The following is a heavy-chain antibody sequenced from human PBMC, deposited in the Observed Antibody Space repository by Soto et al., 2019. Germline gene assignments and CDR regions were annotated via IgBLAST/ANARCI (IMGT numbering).Heavy chain of an antibody. CDR3: AKDSWAIFGVPAGEYHAMDV. D-gene: IGHD3-3*01. CDR1: GFTFENYA. J-gene: IGHJ6*02. CDR2: ISGSGGTT. Sequence: EVQLLESGGAPVQSGGSLRLSCVASGFTFENYAMSWVRQAPGKGLGWVSAISGSGGTTYYSDSVKGRFTISRDNSKNTVYLQMNDLRVEDAAEYFCAKDSWAIFGVPAGEYHAMDVWGQGTTVTVSS. V-gene: IGHV3-23*01.